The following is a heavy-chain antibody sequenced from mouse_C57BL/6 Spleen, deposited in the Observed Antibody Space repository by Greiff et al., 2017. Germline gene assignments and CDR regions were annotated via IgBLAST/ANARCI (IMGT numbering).Heavy chain of an antibody. D-gene: IGHD1-1*01. Sequence: EVQLQQSGPELVKPGASVKLSCKASGYTFTDYNMHWVKQSPGKSLEWIGYINPNNGGTSYNQKFKGKATLTVNKSSSTAYMELRSLTSEDSAVYYCARERTTGSLYYAMDYWGQGTSVTVSS. V-gene: IGHV1-22*01. CDR3: ARERTTGSLYYAMDY. CDR1: GYTFTDYN. CDR2: INPNNGGT. J-gene: IGHJ4*01.